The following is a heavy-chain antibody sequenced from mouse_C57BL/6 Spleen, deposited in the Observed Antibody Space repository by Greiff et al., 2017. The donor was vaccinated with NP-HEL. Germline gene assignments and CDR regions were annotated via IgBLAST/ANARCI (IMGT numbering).Heavy chain of an antibody. Sequence: VQLQQSGAELVRPGASVKLSRKASGYTFTDYYINWVKQRPGQGLEWIARIYPGSGNTYYNEKFKGKATLTAEKSSSTAYMQLSSLTSEDSAVYFCARGGSSYDDYWGQGTTLTVSS. CDR2: IYPGSGNT. CDR3: ARGGSSYDDY. J-gene: IGHJ2*01. D-gene: IGHD1-1*01. V-gene: IGHV1-76*01. CDR1: GYTFTDYY.